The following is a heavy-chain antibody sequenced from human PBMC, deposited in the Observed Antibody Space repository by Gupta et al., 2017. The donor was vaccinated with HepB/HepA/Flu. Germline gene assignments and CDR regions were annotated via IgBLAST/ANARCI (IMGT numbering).Heavy chain of an antibody. CDR2: ISSSSSYI. CDR3: ARDVLVDTVFSSFRMDV. Sequence: EEQLLKSGGCLVKPGGSLRLSCAASGFTFSSYSMNWFRQAPGKGLEWVSSISSSSSYIYYADSVKGRFTISRDNAKNSLYLQMNSLRAEDTAVYYCARDVLVDTVFSSFRMDVWGQGTTVTVSS. CDR1: GFTFSSYS. V-gene: IGHV3-21*01. J-gene: IGHJ6*02. D-gene: IGHD5-18*01.